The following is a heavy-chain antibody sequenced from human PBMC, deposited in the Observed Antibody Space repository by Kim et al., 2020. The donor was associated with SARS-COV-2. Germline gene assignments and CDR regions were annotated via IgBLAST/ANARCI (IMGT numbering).Heavy chain of an antibody. J-gene: IGHJ4*02. D-gene: IGHD3-9*01. CDR1: GGSISSSSYY. CDR3: ARPSGDYDILTGYYNPFDY. V-gene: IGHV4-39*01. Sequence: SETLSLTCTVSGGSISSSSYYWGWIRQPPGKGLEWIGSIYYSGSTYYNSSLKSRVTISVDTSKNQFSLKLSSVTAADTAVYYCARPSGDYDILTGYYNPFDYWGQGSLVTVSS. CDR2: IYYSGST.